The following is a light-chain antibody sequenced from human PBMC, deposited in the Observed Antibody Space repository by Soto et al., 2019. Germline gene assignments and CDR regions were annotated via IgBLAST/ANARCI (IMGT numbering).Light chain of an antibody. CDR2: GAS. J-gene: IGKJ4*01. Sequence: EIVMTQSPATLSVSPGERATLSCRASQSISGNLAWYQQKPGQAPRLLMYGASTMATGIPATFSGSGSGTEFTLTISSLQSEDFAVYYCQQYNNWPPITFGGGTKVEIK. V-gene: IGKV3-15*01. CDR1: QSISGN. CDR3: QQYNNWPPIT.